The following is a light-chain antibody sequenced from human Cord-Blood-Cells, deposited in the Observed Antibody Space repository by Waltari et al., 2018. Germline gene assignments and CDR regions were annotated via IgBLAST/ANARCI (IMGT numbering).Light chain of an antibody. V-gene: IGKV1-5*01. CDR1: QSISSW. Sequence: DIQMTQSPSTLSTSVGDRVTITCRASQSISSWLAWYQQKPGKAPKLLIYNASSLESGVQSRVSGSGSVTEFTLTISILHPDDFASYYCQQYNSYWTFGQGTKLEIK. CDR3: QQYNSYWT. J-gene: IGKJ2*01. CDR2: NAS.